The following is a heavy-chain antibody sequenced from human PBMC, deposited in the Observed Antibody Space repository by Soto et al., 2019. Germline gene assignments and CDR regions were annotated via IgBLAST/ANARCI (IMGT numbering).Heavy chain of an antibody. D-gene: IGHD3-9*01. CDR1: GFTFSSYS. CDR3: ARDVILRSFDWFPPVATIQDY. Sequence: GGSLRLSCAASGFTFSSYSMNWVRQAPGKGLEWVSYIDSSSFSKYYADSVRGRFTISRDNVKRSLNLQMNSLRAEDTAVYYCARDVILRSFDWFPPVATIQDYWGQGTLVTVSS. J-gene: IGHJ4*02. V-gene: IGHV3-48*01. CDR2: IDSSSFSK.